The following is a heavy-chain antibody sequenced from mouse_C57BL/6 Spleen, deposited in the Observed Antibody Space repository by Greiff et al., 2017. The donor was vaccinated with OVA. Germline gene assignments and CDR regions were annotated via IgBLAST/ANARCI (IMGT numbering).Heavy chain of an antibody. J-gene: IGHJ2*01. V-gene: IGHV1-39*01. CDR3: ARWDYGSSYRYFDY. D-gene: IGHD1-1*01. CDR2: INPNYGTT. CDR1: GYSFTDYN. Sequence: VQLHQSGPELVKPGASVKISCKASGYSFTDYNMNWVKQSNGKSLEWIGVINPNYGTTSYNQKFKGKATLTVDQSSSTAYMQLNSLTSEDSAVYYCARWDYGSSYRYFDYWGQGTTLTVSS.